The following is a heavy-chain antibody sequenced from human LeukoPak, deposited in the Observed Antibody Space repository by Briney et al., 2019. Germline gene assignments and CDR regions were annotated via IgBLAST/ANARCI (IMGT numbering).Heavy chain of an antibody. J-gene: IGHJ6*03. CDR2: IYYSGST. V-gene: IGHV4-39*07. CDR3: ARVENYGDYVGYYYYYMDV. CDR1: GGSISSSSYY. D-gene: IGHD4-17*01. Sequence: SETLSLTCTVSGGSISSSSYYWGWIRQPPGKGLEWIGSIYYSGSTYYNPSLKSRVTISVDTSKNQFSLKLSSVTAADTAVYYCARVENYGDYVGYYYYYMDVWGKGTTVTVSS.